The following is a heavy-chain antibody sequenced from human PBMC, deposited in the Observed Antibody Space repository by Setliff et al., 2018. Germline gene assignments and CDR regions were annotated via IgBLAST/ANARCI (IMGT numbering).Heavy chain of an antibody. CDR1: DYPFLSYG. D-gene: IGHD3-3*01. J-gene: IGHJ5*02. V-gene: IGHV1-18*01. Sequence: AASVKVSCKASDYPFLSYGLSWVRQAPGQGLEWLGWISAYTGNADYAQNLQGRLTMTTDTSTNTAYMELRSLTSDDTAIYYCARAPRLEWILPTFDLWGQGTPVTVSS. CDR2: ISAYTGNA. CDR3: ARAPRLEWILPTFDL.